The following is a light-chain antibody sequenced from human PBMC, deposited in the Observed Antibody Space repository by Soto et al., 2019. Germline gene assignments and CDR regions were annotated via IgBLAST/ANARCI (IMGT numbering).Light chain of an antibody. CDR1: QSISSW. J-gene: IGKJ1*01. CDR3: QQYNSYWT. Sequence: DIQMTQSPSTLSASVGDRVTITCRASQSISSWLAWYQQKPGKAPKLLIYKASNLESGVPSRFSGSGSGTEFTLTIISLQPDHFATYYCQQYNSYWTFGQGTKVEIK. V-gene: IGKV1-5*03. CDR2: KAS.